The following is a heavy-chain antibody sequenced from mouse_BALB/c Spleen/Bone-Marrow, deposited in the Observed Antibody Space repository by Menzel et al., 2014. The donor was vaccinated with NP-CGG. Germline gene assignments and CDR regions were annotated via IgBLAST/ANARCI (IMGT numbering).Heavy chain of an antibody. CDR2: IDPANGNT. Sequence: VQLQQSGAELVKPGASVKLSCTASGFNIKDTYMHWVKQRPEQGLEWIGRIDPANGNTKYDPKFQGQATITADTSSNTTYLQSSSLTSEDTAAYYCARYYYGYYFDYRGQGTTLTVSS. D-gene: IGHD1-1*01. V-gene: IGHV14-3*02. J-gene: IGHJ2*01. CDR3: ARYYYGYYFDY. CDR1: GFNIKDTY.